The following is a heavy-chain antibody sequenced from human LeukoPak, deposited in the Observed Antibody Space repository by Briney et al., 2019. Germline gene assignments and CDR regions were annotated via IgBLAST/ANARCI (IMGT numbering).Heavy chain of an antibody. CDR3: ARGAFR. CDR1: GFTFSSYG. J-gene: IGHJ4*02. V-gene: IGHV3-48*04. CDR2: ISNGGGII. Sequence: GGSLRLSCAASGFTFSSYGMNWVRQAPGKGLEWVSYISNGGGIIYYADSVKGRFTISRDNAKNSLYLQMNSLRAEDTAVYYCARGAFRWGQGTLVTVSS.